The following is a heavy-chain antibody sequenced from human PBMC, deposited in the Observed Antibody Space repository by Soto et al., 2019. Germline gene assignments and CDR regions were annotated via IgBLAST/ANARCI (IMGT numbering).Heavy chain of an antibody. CDR2: IYHTGST. V-gene: IGHV4-31*03. D-gene: IGHD3-9*01. Sequence: QVQLQESGPGLVKPSQTLSLTCTVSGGSISSGDYYWNWIRQHPGKGLEWIGYIYHTGSTYYNPFVRSRLNISGETSKNQFALKLTSVTAADTAVYYCVRGPPVLRYFDWVDYWGPGTLVSVSS. CDR3: VRGPPVLRYFDWVDY. J-gene: IGHJ4*02. CDR1: GGSISSGDYY.